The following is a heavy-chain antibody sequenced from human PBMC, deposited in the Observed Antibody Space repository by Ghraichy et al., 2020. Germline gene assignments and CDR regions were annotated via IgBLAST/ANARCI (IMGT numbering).Heavy chain of an antibody. CDR1: GGSISSSNW. V-gene: IGHV4-4*02. Sequence: SETLSLTCAVSGGSISSSNWWSWVRQPPGKGLEWIGEIYHSGSTNYNPSLKSRVTISVDKSKNQFSLKLSSVTAADTAVYYCAREPDRIAAAGPHFDYWGQGTLVTVSS. CDR2: IYHSGST. J-gene: IGHJ4*02. D-gene: IGHD6-13*01. CDR3: AREPDRIAAAGPHFDY.